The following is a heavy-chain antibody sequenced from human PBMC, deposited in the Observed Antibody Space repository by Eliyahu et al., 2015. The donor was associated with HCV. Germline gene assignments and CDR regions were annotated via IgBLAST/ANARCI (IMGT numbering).Heavy chain of an antibody. V-gene: IGHV4-34*01. CDR2: INHSGST. D-gene: IGHD6-19*01. J-gene: IGHJ4*02. CDR1: GGSFSGYY. Sequence: QVQLQQWGAGLLKPSETLSLTCAVYGGSFSGYYXSWIRQPPGKGLEWIGEINHSGSTNYNPSLKSRVTISVDTSKNQFSLKLSSVTAADTAVYYCAKKRGLYSSGWYYFDYWGQGTLVTVSS. CDR3: AKKRGLYSSGWYYFDY.